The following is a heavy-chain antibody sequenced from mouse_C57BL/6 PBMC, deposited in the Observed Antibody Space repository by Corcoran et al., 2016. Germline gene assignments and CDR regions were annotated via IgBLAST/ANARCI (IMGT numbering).Heavy chain of an antibody. CDR3: ARDYGSSYGFAY. V-gene: IGHV1-53*01. CDR1: GYTFTSYW. CDR2: INPSNGGT. Sequence: QVQLQQPGTELVKPGASVKLSCKASGYTFTSYWMHWVKQRPGQGLEWIGNINPSNGGTNYNEKVKSKATLTVDKSSSTDYMQLSSLTSEDSAVYYCARDYGSSYGFAYWGQGTLVTVSA. J-gene: IGHJ3*01. D-gene: IGHD1-1*01.